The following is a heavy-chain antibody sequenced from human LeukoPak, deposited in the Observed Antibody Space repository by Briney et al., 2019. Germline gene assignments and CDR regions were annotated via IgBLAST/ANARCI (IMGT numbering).Heavy chain of an antibody. J-gene: IGHJ4*02. Sequence: GGSLRLSCAASGFTFDNYALGWVRQAPGKGLVWVSGISGSGNRTYYADSVKGRFTISRDNSKNTLYLQMNSLRAEDTAVYYCAKDPGSSWPGAYFDYWGQGTLVTVSS. V-gene: IGHV3-23*01. CDR3: AKDPGSSWPGAYFDY. D-gene: IGHD6-13*01. CDR1: GFTFDNYA. CDR2: ISGSGNRT.